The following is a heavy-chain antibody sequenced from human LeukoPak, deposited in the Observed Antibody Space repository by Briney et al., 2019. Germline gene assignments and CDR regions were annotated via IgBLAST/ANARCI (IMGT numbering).Heavy chain of an antibody. CDR1: GESISSNY. Sequence: SGTLSLTCTVPGESISSNYWSWIRQTPTKGLEWIAYIYNTESTNYSPSLRSRLTISVDTSRNQFSLRLSSVTAADTAVYYCARGPPFDSWGQGTLVTVSS. CDR3: ARGPPFDS. V-gene: IGHV4-59*01. CDR2: IYNTEST. J-gene: IGHJ4*02.